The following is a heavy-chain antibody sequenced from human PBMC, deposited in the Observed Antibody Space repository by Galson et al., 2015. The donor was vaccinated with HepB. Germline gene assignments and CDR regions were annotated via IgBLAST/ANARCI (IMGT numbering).Heavy chain of an antibody. Sequence: QSGAEVKKPGESLKISCNGSGYRFTTSWIGWVRQMPGKGLEWMGVIYPGDSDTRYSPSFQGQVTISADKSINTAYLSWSSLKASDTAMYYCAAVSTIFAVPNYYMDVWGTGTAVTVSS. CDR2: IYPGDSDT. J-gene: IGHJ6*03. CDR1: GYRFTTSW. D-gene: IGHD3-3*01. CDR3: AAVSTIFAVPNYYMDV. V-gene: IGHV5-51*01.